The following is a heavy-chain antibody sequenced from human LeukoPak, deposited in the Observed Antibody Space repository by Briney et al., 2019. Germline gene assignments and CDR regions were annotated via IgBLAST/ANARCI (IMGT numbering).Heavy chain of an antibody. CDR3: ARARHGYIYGYRPNELGHFFDY. D-gene: IGHD5-18*01. CDR1: GYSIRSGYY. CDR2: IYYSGST. Sequence: SETLSLTCTVSGYSIRSGYYWGWIRQTPGKGLEWIGSIYYSGSTYYKSSLKSRVTISLDTSKNQFSLKLSSVTAADTAVYYCARARHGYIYGYRPNELGHFFDYWGQGTLVTVSS. J-gene: IGHJ4*02. V-gene: IGHV4-38-2*02.